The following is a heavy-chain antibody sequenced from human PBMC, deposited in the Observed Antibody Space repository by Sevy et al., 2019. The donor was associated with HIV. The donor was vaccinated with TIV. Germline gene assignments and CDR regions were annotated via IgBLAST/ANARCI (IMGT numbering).Heavy chain of an antibody. V-gene: IGHV4-59*01. CDR1: GGSISSYY. D-gene: IGHD3-22*01. Sequence: SETLSLTCTVSGGSISSYYWSWIRQPPGKGLEWIGYIYYSGSTNYNPSLKSRVTIPVDTSKNQFSLKLGSWTAADTAVYYCARVETNLYYYDSSGYKRYYFDYWGQGTLVTVSS. CDR2: IYYSGST. J-gene: IGHJ4*02. CDR3: ARVETNLYYYDSSGYKRYYFDY.